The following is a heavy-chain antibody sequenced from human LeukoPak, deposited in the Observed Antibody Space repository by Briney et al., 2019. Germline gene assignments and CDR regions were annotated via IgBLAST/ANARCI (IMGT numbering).Heavy chain of an antibody. CDR3: ARDYGGSYYLDC. CDR2: IKQDGSEK. V-gene: IGHV3-7*01. Sequence: GGSLRLSCAVSGFSLSSYWMSWVRQAPGRGLEWAANIKQDGSEKYYVDSVKGRFTISRDNAKNSLYLQMNSLRAEDTAVYYCARDYGGSYYLDCWGQGTLVTVSS. CDR1: GFSLSSYW. D-gene: IGHD1-26*01. J-gene: IGHJ4*02.